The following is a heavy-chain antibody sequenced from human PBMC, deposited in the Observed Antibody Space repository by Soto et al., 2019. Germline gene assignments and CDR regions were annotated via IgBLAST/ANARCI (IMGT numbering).Heavy chain of an antibody. D-gene: IGHD5-12*01. CDR1: GYTFTSYY. J-gene: IGHJ2*01. Sequence: QVQLVQSGAEVKKPGASVKVSCKASGYTFTSYYMHWVRQAPGQGLEWMGIINPSGGSTSYAQKFHGRVTMTRDTSTSTVYMELCSLRSEVTAVYYCAGDGSRDGYHSYWYFDLWGRGALVTVSS. CDR3: AGDGSRDGYHSYWYFDL. V-gene: IGHV1-46*03. CDR2: INPSGGST.